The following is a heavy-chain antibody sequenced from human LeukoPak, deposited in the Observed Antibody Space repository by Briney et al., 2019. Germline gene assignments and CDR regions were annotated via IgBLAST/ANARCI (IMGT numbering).Heavy chain of an antibody. J-gene: IGHJ3*02. V-gene: IGHV4-59*05. Sequence: SETLSLTCTVSGGSISSYYWSWIRQPPGKGLEWIGSIYYSGSTYYNPSLKSRVTISVDASKNQFSLKLSSVTAADTAVYYCARHSYYYDSSGYRYDAFDIWGQGTMVTVSS. CDR2: IYYSGST. D-gene: IGHD3-22*01. CDR1: GGSISSYY. CDR3: ARHSYYYDSSGYRYDAFDI.